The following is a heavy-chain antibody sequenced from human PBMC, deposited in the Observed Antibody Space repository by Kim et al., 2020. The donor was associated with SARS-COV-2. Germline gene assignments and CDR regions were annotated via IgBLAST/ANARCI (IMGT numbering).Heavy chain of an antibody. D-gene: IGHD3-16*02. Sequence: YMYYPYSVKGRFTITRDNAKSSLYLQMNGLRAEDTAMYYCARDIVPLIDYWGQGTLVTVSS. CDR2: YM. J-gene: IGHJ4*02. CDR3: ARDIVPLIDY. V-gene: IGHV3-21*01.